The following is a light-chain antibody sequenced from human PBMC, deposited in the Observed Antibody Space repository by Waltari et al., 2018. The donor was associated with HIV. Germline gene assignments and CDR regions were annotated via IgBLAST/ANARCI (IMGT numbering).Light chain of an antibody. CDR1: NSNIGAGYD. V-gene: IGLV1-40*01. J-gene: IGLJ3*02. CDR2: GDT. Sequence: SVLTQPPSVSGAPGQWVSISCPGNNSNIGAGYDVPCYRHSPGTAPKLVIYGDTIRPSGVPDRFSGSRSGNSVTLDIAGLRAEDEADYFCQSYDSSLSGLWVFGAGTKLTVL. CDR3: QSYDSSLSGLWV.